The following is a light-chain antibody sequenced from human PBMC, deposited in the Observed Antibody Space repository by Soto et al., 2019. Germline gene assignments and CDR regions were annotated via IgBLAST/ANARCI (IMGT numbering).Light chain of an antibody. V-gene: IGKV3-11*01. Sequence: EIVLTQSPVTLSLSPGERATLSCRASQSVSSYLAWYQQKPAQAPRFLIYDASNRGTGIPARFSGSGSGTDFTLTISSREPEDFAVYYCQQRSNWPSTFGGGTKVEIK. CDR3: QQRSNWPST. J-gene: IGKJ4*01. CDR2: DAS. CDR1: QSVSSY.